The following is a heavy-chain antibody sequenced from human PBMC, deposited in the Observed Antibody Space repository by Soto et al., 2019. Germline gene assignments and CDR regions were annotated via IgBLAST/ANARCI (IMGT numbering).Heavy chain of an antibody. Sequence: QVQLVESGGGVVQPGRSLRLSCAASGFTFSSYGMHWVRQAPGKGLEWVAVIWYDGSNKYYADSVKGRFTISRDNSKNTLYLQMNSLRAEDTAVYYCARDRIVVVAATRLNYYYGMDVW. D-gene: IGHD2-15*01. CDR3: ARDRIVVVAATRLNYYYGMDV. CDR2: IWYDGSNK. CDR1: GFTFSSYG. V-gene: IGHV3-33*01. J-gene: IGHJ6*01.